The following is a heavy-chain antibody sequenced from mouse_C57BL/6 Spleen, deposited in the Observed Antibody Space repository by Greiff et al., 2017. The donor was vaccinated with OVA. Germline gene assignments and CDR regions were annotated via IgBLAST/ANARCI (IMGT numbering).Heavy chain of an antibody. D-gene: IGHD2-5*01. CDR2: INPSNGGT. CDR1: GYTFTSYG. Sequence: QVQLKQPGTELVKPGASVKLSCKASGYTFTSYGMNWVKQRPGQGLEWIGNINPSNGGTTYNEKFKSKATLTVDKSSSTDYMQLSSLTSEDSAVYYCARDSNYVYFDYWGQGTTLTVSS. J-gene: IGHJ2*01. V-gene: IGHV1-53*01. CDR3: ARDSNYVYFDY.